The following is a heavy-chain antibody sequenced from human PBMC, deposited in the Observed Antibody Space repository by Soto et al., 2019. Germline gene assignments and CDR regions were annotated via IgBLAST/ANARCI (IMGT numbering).Heavy chain of an antibody. CDR3: TTSNLGVDY. J-gene: IGHJ4*02. D-gene: IGHD1-1*01. V-gene: IGHV3-15*01. CDR2: IKSKPEDGTI. Sequence: PXVSLRLSCETSGLTFSDVWMTWVRQAPGKGLEWVGRIKSKPEDGTIDYAAPVKGRFTISRDDSKKTLYLQMKSLKPDDTDVYYCTTSNLGVDYWGPGTQVTVSS. CDR1: GLTFSDVW.